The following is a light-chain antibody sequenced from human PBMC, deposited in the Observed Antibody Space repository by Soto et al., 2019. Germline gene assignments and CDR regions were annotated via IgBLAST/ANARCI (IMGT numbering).Light chain of an antibody. V-gene: IGLV2-23*02. CDR1: SRDVGSYNL. CDR2: EVS. CDR3: CSYAGSSTLV. J-gene: IGLJ1*01. Sequence: QSALTQPASVSGSPGQSITISCTGTSRDVGSYNLVSWYQHHPGKAPKLMIYEVSKRPSGVSNRFSGSKSGNTASLTISGLQAEDEADYYCCSYAGSSTLVFGTGTKLTVL.